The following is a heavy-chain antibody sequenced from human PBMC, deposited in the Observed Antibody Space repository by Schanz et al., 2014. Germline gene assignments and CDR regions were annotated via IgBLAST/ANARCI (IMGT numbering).Heavy chain of an antibody. CDR3: VRNGDCRGGIRCDKGYFDS. D-gene: IGHD2-15*01. CDR2: MHHSEGR. V-gene: IGHV4-4*02. CDR1: GASISSVYW. Sequence: QVQLQESGPGLVKPSGTLSLTCTVSGASISSVYWWSWVRQSPGTGLEWIGEMHHSEGRNYNPSLKGRATQFIDGSKTQFFLGLNSVPAADTAVYYCVRNGDCRGGIRCDKGYFDSWGQGILVTVSS. J-gene: IGHJ4*02.